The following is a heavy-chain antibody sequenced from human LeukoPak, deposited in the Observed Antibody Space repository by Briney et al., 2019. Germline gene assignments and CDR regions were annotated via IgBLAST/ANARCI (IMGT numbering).Heavy chain of an antibody. J-gene: IGHJ4*02. CDR2: INPSSGGT. V-gene: IGHV1-2*06. D-gene: IGHD6-13*01. CDR3: ARVKGYSSSWAFRY. CDR1: GYTFTGYY. Sequence: ASVKVSCKASGYTFTGYYMHWVRQAPGQGLEWMGRINPSSGGTNYAQKFQGRVTMTRDTSISTAYMELSRLRSDDTAVYYCARVKGYSSSWAFRYWGQGTLVTVSS.